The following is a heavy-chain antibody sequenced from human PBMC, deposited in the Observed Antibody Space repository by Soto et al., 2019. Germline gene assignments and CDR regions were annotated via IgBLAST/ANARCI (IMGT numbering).Heavy chain of an antibody. D-gene: IGHD3-3*01. CDR2: IYYSGSA. CDR3: ASGSDFWSGSPFAY. V-gene: IGHV4-39*01. CDR1: CGSIGSRSFF. Sequence: PSGTPSPTLTFSCGSIGSRSFFWGGVRPPPGRGLEWIGTIYYSGSAHYNPSLKSRATISVDTSKNQFSLKMTSVTAADTAVYYCASGSDFWSGSPFAYWGQGTVVTVSS. J-gene: IGHJ1*01.